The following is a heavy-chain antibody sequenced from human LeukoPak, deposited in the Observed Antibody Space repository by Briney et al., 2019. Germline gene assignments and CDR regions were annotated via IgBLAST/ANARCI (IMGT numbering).Heavy chain of an antibody. CDR3: ARVKARFLEWLTDSDYYGMDV. D-gene: IGHD3-3*01. V-gene: IGHV1-18*01. Sequence: GASVKVSCKVSGYTLTELSMHWVRQAPGQGLEWMGWISAYNGNTNYAQKLQGRVTMTTDTSTSTAYMELRSLRSDDTAVYYCARVKARFLEWLTDSDYYGMDVWGQGTTVTVSS. CDR1: GYTLTELS. J-gene: IGHJ6*02. CDR2: ISAYNGNT.